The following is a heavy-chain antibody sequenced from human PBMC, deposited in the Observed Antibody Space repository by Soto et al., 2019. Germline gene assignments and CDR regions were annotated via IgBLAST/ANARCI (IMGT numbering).Heavy chain of an antibody. D-gene: IGHD4-17*01. CDR3: ARGLSVTLCDN. Sequence: QVQLQESGPGLVKPSQTLSLTCTVSGGSISTGGYYWTWIRQHPGKGLEWIGYIYYSGSTYCNPSLKSRVTISVDTSKNQFSLKLSSVTAADTAVYYCARGLSVTLCDNWGKGTLVTVSS. CDR2: IYYSGST. J-gene: IGHJ4*02. CDR1: GGSISTGGYY. V-gene: IGHV4-31*03.